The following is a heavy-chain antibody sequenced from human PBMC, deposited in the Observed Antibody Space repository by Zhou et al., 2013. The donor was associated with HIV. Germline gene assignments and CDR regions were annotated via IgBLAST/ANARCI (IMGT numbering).Heavy chain of an antibody. CDR1: GGTFSSYA. J-gene: IGHJ2*01. CDR2: IIPIFGTA. D-gene: IGHD2-2*01. V-gene: IGHV1-69*05. Sequence: QVQLVQSGAEVKKPGSSVKVSCKASGGTFSSYAISWVRQAPGQGLEWMGGIIPIFGTANYAQKFQGRVTITTDESTSTAYMELSSLRSEDTAVYYCARVGYCSSTSCYGGNWYFDLWGRGTLVTVSS. CDR3: ARVGYCSSTSCYGGNWYFDL.